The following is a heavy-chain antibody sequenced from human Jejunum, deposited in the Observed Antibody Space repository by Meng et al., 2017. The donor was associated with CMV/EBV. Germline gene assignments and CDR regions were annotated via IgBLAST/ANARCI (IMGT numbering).Heavy chain of an antibody. Sequence: CRVSGCSITGFCWNWVRQSPGKGLEWIGYISYIASTIYHPALENRVRISVEYSKKQVSQTLRSVTAADTAVYYCANIGGPNLHFDSWGPGMLVTVSS. CDR2: ISYIAST. CDR3: ANIGGPNLHFDS. J-gene: IGHJ4*02. D-gene: IGHD4-23*01. V-gene: IGHV4-59*03. CDR1: GCSITGFC.